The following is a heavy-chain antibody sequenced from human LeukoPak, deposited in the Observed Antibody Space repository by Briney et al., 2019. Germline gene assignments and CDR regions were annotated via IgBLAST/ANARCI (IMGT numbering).Heavy chain of an antibody. D-gene: IGHD4-17*01. CDR2: IYYSGST. V-gene: IGHV4-59*12. J-gene: IGHJ4*02. CDR1: GGSISSYY. CDR3: ARTTVTIQPIVYFDY. Sequence: PSETLSLTCTVSGGSISSYYWSWIRQPPGKGLEWIGYIYYSGSTNYNPSLKSRVTMSVDTSKKQFSLRLSSVTAADTAVYYCARTTVTIQPIVYFDYWGQGTLVTVSS.